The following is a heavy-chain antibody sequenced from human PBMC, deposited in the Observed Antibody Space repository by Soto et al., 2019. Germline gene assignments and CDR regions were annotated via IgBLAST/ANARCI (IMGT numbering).Heavy chain of an antibody. J-gene: IGHJ4*02. CDR1: GYTFTSYG. V-gene: IGHV1-18*04. Sequence: GASVKVSCKASGYTFTSYGISWVRQAPGQGLEWMGWISTYNGNTNYAQKLQGRVTMTTDTSTSTAYMELRSLRSDDTAVYYCARDPPRRYASDQGLDYWGQGTLVTVSS. CDR2: ISTYNGNT. D-gene: IGHD3-9*01. CDR3: ARDPPRRYASDQGLDY.